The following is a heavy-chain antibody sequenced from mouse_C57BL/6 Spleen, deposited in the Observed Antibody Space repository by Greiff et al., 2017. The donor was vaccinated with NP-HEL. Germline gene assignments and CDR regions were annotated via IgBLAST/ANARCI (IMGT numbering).Heavy chain of an antibody. Sequence: VQVVESGPELVKPGASVKISCKASGYAFSSSWMNWVKQRPGKGLEWIGRIYPGDGDTNYNGKFKGKATLTADKSSSTAYMQLSSLTSEDSAVYFCARSGFITTVVAFDYWGQGTTLTVSS. CDR1: GYAFSSSW. J-gene: IGHJ2*01. V-gene: IGHV1-82*01. CDR2: IYPGDGDT. CDR3: ARSGFITTVVAFDY. D-gene: IGHD1-1*01.